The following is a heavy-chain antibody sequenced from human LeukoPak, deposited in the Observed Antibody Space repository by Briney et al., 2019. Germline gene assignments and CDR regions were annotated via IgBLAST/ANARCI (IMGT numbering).Heavy chain of an antibody. CDR3: ARGKMWIQLWLHYYGMDV. Sequence: GGSLRLSCAASGFTFSSYAMHWVRQAPGKGLEWVAVISYDGSNKYYADSVKGRFTISRDNSKNTLYLQMNGLRAEDTAVYYCARGKMWIQLWLHYYGMDVWGQGTTVTVSS. CDR2: ISYDGSNK. D-gene: IGHD5-18*01. V-gene: IGHV3-30-3*01. CDR1: GFTFSSYA. J-gene: IGHJ6*02.